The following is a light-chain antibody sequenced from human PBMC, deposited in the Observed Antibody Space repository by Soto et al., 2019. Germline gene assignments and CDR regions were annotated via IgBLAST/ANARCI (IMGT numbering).Light chain of an antibody. CDR3: QHAVGLRAIT. J-gene: IGKJ4*01. CDR1: QDAGSW. Sequence: DIQMTQSPPYVSASVGDRVTISCRASQDAGSWLSWFYQKPGGAPNLLIFHTSRKKSGVPPRFADRSSGTEFTLTIYSLQPEDFGTYYCQHAVGLRAITFGGETAVEI. CDR2: HTS. V-gene: IGKV1-12*01.